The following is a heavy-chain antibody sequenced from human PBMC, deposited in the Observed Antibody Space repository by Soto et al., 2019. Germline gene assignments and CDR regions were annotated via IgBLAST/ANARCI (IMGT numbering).Heavy chain of an antibody. CDR2: ISGSGDST. Sequence: LRLSCAATGFTFTNYGMSWVRQAPGKGLEGVSSISGSGDSTLYADSVKGRFTISRDNSKNTLYLQMNSLRAEDTALYCCAKTGPYYFDFWGQGTLVTVSS. CDR1: GFTFTNYG. J-gene: IGHJ4*02. V-gene: IGHV3-23*01. CDR3: AKTGPYYFDF. D-gene: IGHD3-16*01.